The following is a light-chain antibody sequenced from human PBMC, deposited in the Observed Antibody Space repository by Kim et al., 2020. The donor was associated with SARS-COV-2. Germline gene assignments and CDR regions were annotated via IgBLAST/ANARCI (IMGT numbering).Light chain of an antibody. CDR3: QQYNNWLT. CDR1: QSVTSN. V-gene: IGKV3-15*01. CDR2: GAS. J-gene: IGKJ4*01. Sequence: SVSPGERAPLSCRASQSVTSNLAWYQQKPGQAPRLLIYGASTRATDIPARFSGSGSGTEFTLTISSLQSEDFAVYYCQQYNNWLTFGGGTKVDIK.